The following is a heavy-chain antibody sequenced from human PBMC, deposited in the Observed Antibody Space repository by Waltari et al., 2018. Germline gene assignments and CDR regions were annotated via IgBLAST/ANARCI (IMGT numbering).Heavy chain of an antibody. CDR1: GGPISSSY. J-gene: IGHJ3*02. Sequence: QVQLQESGPGLVKPSETLSLTCTVSGGPISSSYWTWIPQPPGKGLEWIGYIYYSGSTNYNPSLKSRVTISVDTSKNQFSLKLSSVTAADTAVYYCARAQYSYGRYDAFDIWGQGTMVTVSS. V-gene: IGHV4-59*01. CDR3: ARAQYSYGRYDAFDI. CDR2: IYYSGST. D-gene: IGHD5-18*01.